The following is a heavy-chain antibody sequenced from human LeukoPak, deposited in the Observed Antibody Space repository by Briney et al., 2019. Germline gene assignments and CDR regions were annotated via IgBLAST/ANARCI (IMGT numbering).Heavy chain of an antibody. Sequence: TGGSLRLSCVASGFIFSSSEMHWVRRAPGKGLEWVSWISTSGDTIHYADSVEGRFTISRDNAKNSLYLQMNNLRAEDTAIYYCARDWVAVGGDYMDVWGKGTTVTISS. V-gene: IGHV3-48*03. CDR1: GFIFSSSE. CDR2: ISTSGDTI. D-gene: IGHD2-15*01. J-gene: IGHJ6*03. CDR3: ARDWVAVGGDYMDV.